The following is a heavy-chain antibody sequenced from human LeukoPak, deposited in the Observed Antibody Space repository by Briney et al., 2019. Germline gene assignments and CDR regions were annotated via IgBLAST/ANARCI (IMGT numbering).Heavy chain of an antibody. J-gene: IGHJ4*02. D-gene: IGHD4-17*01. CDR1: GYTFTSYY. CDR3: ARSHGDYGDYEALLDY. V-gene: IGHV1-46*01. CDR2: INPSGGGT. Sequence: ASVKVSCKASGYTFTSYYMHWVRQAPGQGLEWMGIINPSGGGTSYAQKFQGRVTMTRDTSTSTVYMELSSLRSEDTAVYYCARSHGDYGDYEALLDYWGQGTLVTVSS.